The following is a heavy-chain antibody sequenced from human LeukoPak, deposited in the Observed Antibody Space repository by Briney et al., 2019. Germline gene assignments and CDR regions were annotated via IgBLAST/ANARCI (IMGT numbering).Heavy chain of an antibody. D-gene: IGHD1-1*01. CDR2: ISERGGST. J-gene: IGHJ4*02. CDR3: AKAGIGADGAGFLCEY. CDR1: GISLSNYG. V-gene: IGHV3-23*01. Sequence: GGSLRLSCVVSGISLSNYGMTWVRQAPGKGLEWVSYISERGGSTTYADSVKGRFTISRDNSRNTVSLQMSSLRVEDTGIYYCAKAGIGADGAGFLCEYWGQGTLVTVSS.